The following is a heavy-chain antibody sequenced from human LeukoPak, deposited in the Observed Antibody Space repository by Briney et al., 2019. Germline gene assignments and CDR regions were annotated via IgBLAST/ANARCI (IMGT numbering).Heavy chain of an antibody. CDR2: IYYSGST. CDR1: GGSISSYY. V-gene: IGHV4-59*12. Sequence: PSETLSLTCTVSGGSISSYYWSWIRQPPGKGLEWIGYIYYSGSTNYNPSLKSRVTISVDRSKNQFSLNLYSVTAADTAAYYCAREGSSGWSLGYWGQGTLVTVSS. J-gene: IGHJ4*02. D-gene: IGHD6-19*01. CDR3: AREGSSGWSLGY.